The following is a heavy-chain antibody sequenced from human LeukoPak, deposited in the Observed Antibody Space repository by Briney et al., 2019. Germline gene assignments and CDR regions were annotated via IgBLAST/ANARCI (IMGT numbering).Heavy chain of an antibody. CDR1: GFTVSSDY. D-gene: IGHD1-26*01. J-gene: IGHJ4*02. CDR3: AKSPYSIVGATLFDY. Sequence: PGGSLRLSCAASGFTVSSDYMSWVRQAPGKGLEWVSVIYSGGSTYYADSVKGRFTISRDNSKNTLYLQMNSLRAEDTAVYYCAKSPYSIVGATLFDYWGQGTLVTVSS. V-gene: IGHV3-53*01. CDR2: IYSGGST.